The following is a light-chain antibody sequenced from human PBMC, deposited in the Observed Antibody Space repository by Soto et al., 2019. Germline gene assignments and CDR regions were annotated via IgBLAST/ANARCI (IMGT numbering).Light chain of an antibody. CDR2: DAS. CDR1: QSVSSSY. J-gene: IGKJ4*01. V-gene: IGKV3-20*01. CDR3: QQDGSSPLT. Sequence: VLTQSPGTLSLSPGERATLSCRASQSVSSSYLAWYQQKPGQAPRLLIYDASSRATGIPDGFSGSGSGTDFTLTTSRLEPEDFAVYYCQQDGSSPLTFGGGTKVDIK.